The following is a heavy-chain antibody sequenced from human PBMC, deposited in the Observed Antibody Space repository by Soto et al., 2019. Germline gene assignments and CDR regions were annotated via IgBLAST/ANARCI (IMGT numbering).Heavy chain of an antibody. V-gene: IGHV3-7*01. CDR1: GFIFSNYW. CDR2: IKKDGSEK. Sequence: PGGSLRLSCEASGFIFSNYWMNWVRQAPGKGLEGLANIKKDGSEKYYVDSAKGRFTISRDNAKNSLYLQMNSLRAEDTAVYFCARDDCSGTSCYSDYYSYGMDVWGQGTTVTVSS. J-gene: IGHJ6*02. D-gene: IGHD2-2*02. CDR3: ARDDCSGTSCYSDYYSYGMDV.